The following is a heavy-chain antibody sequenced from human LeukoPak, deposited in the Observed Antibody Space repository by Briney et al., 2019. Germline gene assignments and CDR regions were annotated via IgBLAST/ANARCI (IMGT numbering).Heavy chain of an antibody. CDR2: INHSGST. Sequence: SETLSLTCAVYGGSFSGYYWSWIRQPPGKGLEWIGEINHSGSTNYNPSLKSRVTISVDTSKNQFSLKLSSVTAADTAVYYCAGQQLVPGRAFDIWGQGTMVTVSS. V-gene: IGHV4-34*01. D-gene: IGHD6-13*01. CDR1: GGSFSGYY. CDR3: AGQQLVPGRAFDI. J-gene: IGHJ3*02.